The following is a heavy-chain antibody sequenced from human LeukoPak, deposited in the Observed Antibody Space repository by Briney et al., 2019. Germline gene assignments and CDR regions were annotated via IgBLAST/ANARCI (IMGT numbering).Heavy chain of an antibody. CDR3: ARSAYDILTGENWFDP. J-gene: IGHJ5*02. CDR1: GGSISSSNW. CDR2: IYHSGST. D-gene: IGHD3-9*01. V-gene: IGHV4-4*02. Sequence: SGTLSLTCAVSGGSISSSNWWSWVRQPPGKGLEWIGEIYHSGSTSYNPSLKSRVTISVDKSKNQFSLKLSSVTAADTAVYYCARSAYDILTGENWFDPWGQGILVTVSS.